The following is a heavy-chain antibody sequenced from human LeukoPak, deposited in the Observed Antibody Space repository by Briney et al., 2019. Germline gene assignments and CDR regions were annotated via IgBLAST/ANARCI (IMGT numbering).Heavy chain of an antibody. CDR1: GGSFSGYF. J-gene: IGHJ6*02. CDR3: ARGGVTAIPLGYYYYGMDV. V-gene: IGHV4-59*10. CDR2: IYTSGST. D-gene: IGHD2-21*02. Sequence: SETLSLTCGVYGGSFSGYFWSWIRQPAGKGLEWIGRIYTSGSTNYNPSLKSRVTISVDTSKNQFSLKLSSVTAADTAVYYCARGGVTAIPLGYYYYGMDVWGQGTTVTVSS.